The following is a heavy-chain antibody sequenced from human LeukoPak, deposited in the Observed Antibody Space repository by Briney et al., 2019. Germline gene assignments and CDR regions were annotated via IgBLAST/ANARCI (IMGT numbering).Heavy chain of an antibody. CDR3: ARGSSVAGNDY. J-gene: IGHJ4*02. CDR1: GGSISSYY. Sequence: SETLSLTCTVSGGSISSYYWSWIRQPPGKGLEWIGYIYHSGSTYYNPSLKSRVTISVDRSKNQFSLKLSSVTAADTAVYYCARGSSVAGNDYWGQGTLVTVSS. V-gene: IGHV4-59*12. CDR2: IYHSGST. D-gene: IGHD6-19*01.